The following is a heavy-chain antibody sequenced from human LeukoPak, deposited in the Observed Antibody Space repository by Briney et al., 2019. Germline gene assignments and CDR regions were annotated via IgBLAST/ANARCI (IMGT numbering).Heavy chain of an antibody. CDR1: GYTFTSHD. CDR3: ARGYSPTLRTTGNDY. D-gene: IGHD1-1*01. J-gene: IGHJ4*02. V-gene: IGHV1-8*01. Sequence: ASVKVSCKASGYTFTSHDINWVRQATGQGLEWMGWMNPNSGNTGYAQKYQGRVTMTRDTSINTAYMELHSLRSEDTAVYYCARGYSPTLRTTGNDYWGQGTLVTVSS. CDR2: MNPNSGNT.